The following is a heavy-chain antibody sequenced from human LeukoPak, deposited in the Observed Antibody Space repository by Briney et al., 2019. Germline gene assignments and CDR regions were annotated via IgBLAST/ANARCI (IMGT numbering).Heavy chain of an antibody. J-gene: IGHJ4*02. D-gene: IGHD3-3*01. V-gene: IGHV3-73*01. CDR2: IGRQGDSDAT. CDR1: GFTFSGSG. Sequence: PGGSLRLSCAASGFTFSGSGIHWVRQASGKGLEWLGRIGRQGDSDATRYAASLKGKFTISRVDSRNTAYLQMNSLKTEDTAVYYCAGDYNFLAGLNYWGQGTLVTVSS. CDR3: AGDYNFLAGLNY.